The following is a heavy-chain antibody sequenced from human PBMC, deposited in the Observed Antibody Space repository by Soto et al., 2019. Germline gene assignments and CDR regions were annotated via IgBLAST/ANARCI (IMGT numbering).Heavy chain of an antibody. CDR1: GFTFSDYS. CDR3: ARGQIWFDL. V-gene: IGHV3-11*06. Sequence: ESGGGLVKAGGSLRLSCAASGFTFSDYSMTWIRQAPGKGPEWVSSITTSTNYTRYAESVRGRFSISRDDAKNSLYLHVNSLRVEDTAVYYCARGQIWFDLWGQGNLVTVSS. CDR2: ITTSTNYT. J-gene: IGHJ5*02.